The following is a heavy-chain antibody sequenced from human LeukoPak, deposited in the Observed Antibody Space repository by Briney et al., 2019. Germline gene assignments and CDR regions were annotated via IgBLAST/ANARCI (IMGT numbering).Heavy chain of an antibody. CDR3: AKDRPGYGSGSYYPDY. CDR1: GFTFSSYG. CDR2: ISYDGSNK. Sequence: PGGSLRLSCAASGFTFSSYGMHWVRQAPGKGLEWVAVISYDGSNKYYADSVKGRFTISRDNSKNTLYLQMNSLRAEDTAVYYCAKDRPGYGSGSYYPDYWGQGTLVTVSS. D-gene: IGHD3-10*01. V-gene: IGHV3-30*18. J-gene: IGHJ4*02.